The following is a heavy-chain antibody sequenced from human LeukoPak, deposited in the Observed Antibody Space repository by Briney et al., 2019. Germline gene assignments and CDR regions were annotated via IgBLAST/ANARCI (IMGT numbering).Heavy chain of an antibody. Sequence: SESLSLTWAVSGGSISSGGYSWSWIRQPPGKGLEWIGYIYHSGSTYYNPSLKSRVTISVDRSKNQFSLKLSSVTAADTAVYYCARGDNWNPFDYWGQGTPVTVSS. CDR1: GGSISSGGYS. CDR3: ARGDNWNPFDY. J-gene: IGHJ4*02. D-gene: IGHD1-20*01. CDR2: IYHSGST. V-gene: IGHV4-30-2*01.